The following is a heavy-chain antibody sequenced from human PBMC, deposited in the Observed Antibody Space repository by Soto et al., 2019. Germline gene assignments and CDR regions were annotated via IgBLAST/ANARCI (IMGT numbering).Heavy chain of an antibody. CDR1: GFTFSSYA. Sequence: QVQLVESGGGVVQPGRSLRLSCAASGFTFSSYAMHWVRQAPGKGLEWVAVISYDGSNKYYADSVKGRFTISRDNSKNTLYLQMNSLRAEDTAVYYCARDQYYYDGMDVWGQGTTVTVSS. V-gene: IGHV3-30-3*01. CDR2: ISYDGSNK. CDR3: ARDQYYYDGMDV. J-gene: IGHJ6*02.